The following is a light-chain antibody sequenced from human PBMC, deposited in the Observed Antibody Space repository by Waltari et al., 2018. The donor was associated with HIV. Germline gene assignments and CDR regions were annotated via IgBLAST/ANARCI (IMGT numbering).Light chain of an antibody. CDR1: QYLRNE. V-gene: IGKV1-39*01. Sequence: DIEMSQSPPSLSVNAGDTVIISCRASQYLRNEVNWYQQKPGESPRLLIYAASGLQSGVPSRFTGSGSGTHFNFTISGLQSEDSATYYCQQSHGTPLTFGKGTKVEIK. CDR2: AAS. CDR3: QQSHGTPLT. J-gene: IGKJ1*01.